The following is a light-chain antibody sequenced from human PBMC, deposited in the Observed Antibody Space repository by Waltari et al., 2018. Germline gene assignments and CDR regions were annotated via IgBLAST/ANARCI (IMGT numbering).Light chain of an antibody. Sequence: DIQMTQSPSTLSASVGDRVTITCRASQSISSWLAWYQQKPGKAPKLLIYKASSLASGVPSRFSGSGSGTEFTLTLSSLQPDDFATYYCQQYNSYSWTFGQWTKVEIK. CDR3: QQYNSYSWT. CDR2: KAS. V-gene: IGKV1-5*03. CDR1: QSISSW. J-gene: IGKJ1*01.